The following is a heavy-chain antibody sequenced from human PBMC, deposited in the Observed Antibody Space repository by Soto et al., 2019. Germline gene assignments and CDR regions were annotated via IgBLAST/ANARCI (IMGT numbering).Heavy chain of an antibody. Sequence: GASVKVSCKGSGGTFSPHGVSWVRQAPGQGLEWMGGIIPIFGTANYAQKFQGRVTITADESTSTAYMELSSLRSEDTAVYYCAQPYGSGSYYNFASLGQELKRTGYGMDVWDQGTTVTVSS. J-gene: IGHJ6*02. CDR1: GGTFSPHG. CDR3: AQPYGSGSYYNFASLGQELKRTGYGMDV. D-gene: IGHD3-10*01. CDR2: IIPIFGTA. V-gene: IGHV1-69*13.